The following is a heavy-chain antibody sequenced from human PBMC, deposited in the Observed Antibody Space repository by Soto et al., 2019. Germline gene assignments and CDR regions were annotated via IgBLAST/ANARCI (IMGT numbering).Heavy chain of an antibody. CDR2: INPNSGGT. CDR3: ARVQQLVRPGSSAPGY. CDR1: GYTFTGYY. V-gene: IGHV1-2*02. Sequence: VKVSCKASGYTFTGYYMHWVRQAPGQGLEWMGWINPNSGGTNYAQKFQGRVTMTRDTSISTAYMELSRLRSDDTAVYYCARVQQLVRPGSSAPGYWGQGTLVTVSS. D-gene: IGHD6-6*01. J-gene: IGHJ4*02.